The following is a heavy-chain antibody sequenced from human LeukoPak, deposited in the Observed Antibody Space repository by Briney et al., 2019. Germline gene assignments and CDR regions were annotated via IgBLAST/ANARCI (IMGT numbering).Heavy chain of an antibody. CDR3: ARDRGYCTNGVCYELSPPTHFDY. J-gene: IGHJ4*02. V-gene: IGHV4-34*01. D-gene: IGHD2-8*01. Sequence: SETLSLTCAVYGGSFSGYYWSWIRQPPGKGLEWIGEINHSGSTNYNPSLKSRVTISVDTSENQFSLKLSSVTAADTAVYYCARDRGYCTNGVCYELSPPTHFDYWGQGTLVTVSS. CDR1: GGSFSGYY. CDR2: INHSGST.